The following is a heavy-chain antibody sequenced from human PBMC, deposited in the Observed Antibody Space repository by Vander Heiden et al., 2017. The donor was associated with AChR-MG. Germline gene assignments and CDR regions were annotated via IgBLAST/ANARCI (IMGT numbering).Heavy chain of an antibody. V-gene: IGHV1-3*01. CDR1: GYTFTSYA. J-gene: IGHJ6*02. CDR3: ARSPPVTASYYYYGMDV. Sequence: QVQLVQSGAEVKKPGASVKVSCKASGYTFTSYAMHWVRQAPGQRLEWMGWINAGNSNTKYSQKFQGRVTITRDTSASTAYMELSSLRSEDTAVYYCARSPPVTASYYYYGMDVWGQGTTVTVSS. CDR2: INAGNSNT. D-gene: IGHD2-21*02.